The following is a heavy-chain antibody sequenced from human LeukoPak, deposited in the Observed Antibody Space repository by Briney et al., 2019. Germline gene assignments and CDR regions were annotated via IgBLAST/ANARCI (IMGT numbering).Heavy chain of an antibody. CDR3: ARGPRITIFGVVMANDAFDI. J-gene: IGHJ3*02. D-gene: IGHD3-3*01. V-gene: IGHV1-2*02. CDR1: GYTFTSYG. Sequence: ASVKVSCKASGYTFTSYGINWVRQAPGQGLEWMGWINPKSGGTVYAQKFQGRVTMTRDTSSSTAYMKLSRLRFDDTVVYYCARGPRITIFGVVMANDAFDIWGQGTMVTVSS. CDR2: INPKSGGT.